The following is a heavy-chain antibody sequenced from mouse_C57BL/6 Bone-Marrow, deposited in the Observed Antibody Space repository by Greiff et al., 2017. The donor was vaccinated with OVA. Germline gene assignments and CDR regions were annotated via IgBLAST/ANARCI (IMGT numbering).Heavy chain of an antibody. V-gene: IGHV1-62-2*01. CDR2: FYPGSGSI. CDR1: GYTFTEYT. J-gene: IGHJ1*03. D-gene: IGHD1-1*01. CDR3: ARHGLSYYYGSRDWYFDV. Sequence: QVQLQQSGAELVKPGASVKLSCKASGYTFTEYTIHWVKQRSGQGLEWIGWFYPGSGSIKYNEKFKDKATLTADKSSSTVYMERSRLTSEDSAVYFCARHGLSYYYGSRDWYFDVWGTGTTVTVSS.